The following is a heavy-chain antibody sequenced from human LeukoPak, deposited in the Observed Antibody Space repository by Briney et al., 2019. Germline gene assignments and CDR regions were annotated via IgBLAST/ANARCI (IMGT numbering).Heavy chain of an antibody. D-gene: IGHD3-10*01. CDR1: GFTFSSYS. Sequence: GGSLRLSCAASGFTFSSYSMNWVRQAPGKGLEWVSSISSSSSYIYYADSVKGRFTISRDNAKNSLYLQMNSLRAEDTAVYYCASSGGTELLWFGELLANWFDPWGQGTLVTVFS. V-gene: IGHV3-21*01. CDR3: ASSGGTELLWFGELLANWFDP. CDR2: ISSSSSYI. J-gene: IGHJ5*02.